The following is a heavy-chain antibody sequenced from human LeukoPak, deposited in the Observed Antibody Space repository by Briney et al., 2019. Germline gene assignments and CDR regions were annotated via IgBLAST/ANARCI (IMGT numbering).Heavy chain of an antibody. D-gene: IGHD6-13*01. Sequence: PGGSLRLSCAASGFTVSSNYMSWVRQAPGKGLDWVSVIYSGGSTYYADSVKGRFTISRDNSKNTLYLQMNSLRAEDTAVYYCARDLASSPHYYYYGMDVWGQGTTVTVSS. V-gene: IGHV3-53*01. CDR3: ARDLASSPHYYYYGMDV. CDR1: GFTVSSNY. J-gene: IGHJ6*02. CDR2: IYSGGST.